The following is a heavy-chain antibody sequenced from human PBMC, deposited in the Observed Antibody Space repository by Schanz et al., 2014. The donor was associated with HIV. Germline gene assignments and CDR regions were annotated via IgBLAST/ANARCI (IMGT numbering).Heavy chain of an antibody. CDR3: YGDESGY. CDR2: IWYDGSKK. D-gene: IGHD4-17*01. V-gene: IGHV3-33*08. CDR1: GFTFRNYG. Sequence: QVQLVESGGGVVRPGRSLRLSCAASGFTFRNYGMHWVRQAPGKGLEWVAVIWYDGSKKYYADSVKGRFTISRDNSKNTLYLQMNSLRAEDTAVYYCYGDESGYWGQGTLVTVSS. J-gene: IGHJ4*02.